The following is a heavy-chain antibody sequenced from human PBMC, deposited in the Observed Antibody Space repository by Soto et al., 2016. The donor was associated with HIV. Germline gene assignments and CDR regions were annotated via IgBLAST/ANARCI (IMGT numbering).Heavy chain of an antibody. CDR1: GYTFVQYG. CDR2: TSPYNGNT. CDR3: ARDYSGSGSIWRDGFDY. J-gene: IGHJ4*02. Sequence: QIQLVQSGSEVKKPGASVKVSCTVSGYTFVQYGISWVRQAPGQGLEWMGWTSPYNGNTKIAQKFQDRVTMTTDKSTNTVYMDMGDLRSDDTALYYCARDYSGSGSIWRDGFDYWGQGTLVSVSS. D-gene: IGHD3-10*01. V-gene: IGHV1-18*01.